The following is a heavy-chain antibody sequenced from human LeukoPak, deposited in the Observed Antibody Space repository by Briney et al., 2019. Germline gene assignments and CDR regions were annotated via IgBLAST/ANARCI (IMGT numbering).Heavy chain of an antibody. J-gene: IGHJ4*02. D-gene: IGHD4-17*01. CDR1: GGSFSGYY. Sequence: SETLSLSCAVYGGSFSGYYWSWIRQPPGKGLEWVGQINHSGSTNYSPSLKSRVTISVDTSKNQFSLKLSSVTAADTAVYYCAGSTVTVYYFDYWGQGTLVTVSS. V-gene: IGHV4-34*01. CDR2: INHSGST. CDR3: AGSTVTVYYFDY.